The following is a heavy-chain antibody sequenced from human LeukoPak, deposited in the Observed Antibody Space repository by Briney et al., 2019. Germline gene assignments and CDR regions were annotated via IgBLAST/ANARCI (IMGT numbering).Heavy chain of an antibody. V-gene: IGHV1-18*01. J-gene: IGHJ6*02. Sequence: ASVKVSCKASGYTFTSYGISWVRQAPGQGLEWMGWISAYNGNTNYAQKLQGRVTMTTDTFTSTAYMELRSLRSDDTAVYYCARGSIGPVGLWFGELPYYYYGMDVWGQGTTVTVSS. CDR1: GYTFTSYG. D-gene: IGHD3-10*01. CDR2: ISAYNGNT. CDR3: ARGSIGPVGLWFGELPYYYYGMDV.